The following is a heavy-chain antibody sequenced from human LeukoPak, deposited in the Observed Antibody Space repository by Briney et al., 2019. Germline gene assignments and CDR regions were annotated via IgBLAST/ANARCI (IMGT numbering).Heavy chain of an antibody. D-gene: IGHD3-3*01. V-gene: IGHV3-33*01. J-gene: IGHJ5*02. CDR3: ARDLGAIFGDR. Sequence: GGSLRLSCAASGFTFSSYGMHWVRQAPGKGLEWVAVIWYDGSNKYYADSVKGRFTISRDNSKNTLYLQMNSLRAEDTAVYYCARDLGAIFGDRWGQGTLVTVSS. CDR1: GFTFSSYG. CDR2: IWYDGSNK.